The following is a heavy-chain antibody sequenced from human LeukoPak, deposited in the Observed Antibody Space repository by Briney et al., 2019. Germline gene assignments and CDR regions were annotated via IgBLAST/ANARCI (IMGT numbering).Heavy chain of an antibody. D-gene: IGHD4-11*01. CDR2: IWYDGSNE. J-gene: IGHJ3*02. CDR1: GFTFSNYG. V-gene: IGHV3-30*02. Sequence: GGSLRLSCAASGFTFSNYGMHGVRLAPGKGLEWVAFIWYDGSNEDYADSVKGRFTISRDNSKNTLYLQMNSLRAEDTAVYYCAKSTVAAYDAFDIWGQGTMVTVSS. CDR3: AKSTVAAYDAFDI.